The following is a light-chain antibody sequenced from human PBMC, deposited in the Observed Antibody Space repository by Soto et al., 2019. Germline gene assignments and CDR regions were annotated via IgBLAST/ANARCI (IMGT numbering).Light chain of an antibody. V-gene: IGKV1-5*03. CDR1: QSISSW. Sequence: DIQMTQSPSTLSASVGDRVTITCRASQSISSWLAWYQQKPGKAPKLLIYKASSLQSGVPSRFSGSGSETEFTLTISSLQPDDFATYYCHQYKTYWTLGHGTKVEMK. CDR3: HQYKTYWT. CDR2: KAS. J-gene: IGKJ1*01.